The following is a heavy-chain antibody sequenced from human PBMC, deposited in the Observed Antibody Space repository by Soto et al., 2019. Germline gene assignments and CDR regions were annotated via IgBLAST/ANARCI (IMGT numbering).Heavy chain of an antibody. Sequence: GGSLRLSCVASGVNFGGYGMYWVRQAPGKRLEWVSSISAVSTYIYYGDSVKGRFTISRDNAKNSMFLQMDSLTVEDTAVYYCARVANIKVGGIKNYYFDSWGQGIPVTVS. CDR1: GVNFGGYG. CDR2: ISAVSTYI. CDR3: ARVANIKVGGIKNYYFDS. J-gene: IGHJ4*02. D-gene: IGHD3-10*01. V-gene: IGHV3-21*01.